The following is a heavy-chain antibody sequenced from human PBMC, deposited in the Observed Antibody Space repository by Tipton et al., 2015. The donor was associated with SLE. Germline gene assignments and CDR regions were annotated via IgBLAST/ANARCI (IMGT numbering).Heavy chain of an antibody. CDR1: GGSISSYY. CDR3: ARAKDIVVAEDAFDI. J-gene: IGHJ3*02. D-gene: IGHD2-15*01. Sequence: TLSLTCTVSGGSISSYYWSWIRQPPGKGLVWIGYIHYSGSTNYNPSLKSRVTISVDTSKNQFSLKLSSVTAADTAVYYCARAKDIVVAEDAFDIWGQGTMVTVSS. V-gene: IGHV4-59*01. CDR2: IHYSGST.